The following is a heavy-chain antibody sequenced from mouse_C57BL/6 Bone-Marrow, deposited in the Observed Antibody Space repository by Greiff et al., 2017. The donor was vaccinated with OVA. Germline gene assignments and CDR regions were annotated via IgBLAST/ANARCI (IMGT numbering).Heavy chain of an antibody. Sequence: EVKLVESGGDLVKPGGSLKLSCAASGFTFSSYGMSWVRQTPDKRLEWVATISSGGSYTYYPDSVKGRFTISRDNAKNTLYLQMSSLKSEDTAMYYCARKVVRYYGSSYSYYFDYWGQGTTLTVSS. J-gene: IGHJ2*01. CDR3: ARKVVRYYGSSYSYYFDY. CDR1: GFTFSSYG. V-gene: IGHV5-6*01. D-gene: IGHD1-1*01. CDR2: ISSGGSYT.